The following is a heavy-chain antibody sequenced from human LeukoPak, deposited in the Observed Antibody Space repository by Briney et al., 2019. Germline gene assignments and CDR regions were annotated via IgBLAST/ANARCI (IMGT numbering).Heavy chain of an antibody. Sequence: GASVKVSCKASGYTFTSHGISWVRQAPGQGLEWMGWINPNTGDTKYAQKFQGRVTMTRDTSINTAYLELNSLRSDDTAIYYCARDWVGSALFDYWGQGTLVTVSS. V-gene: IGHV1-2*02. CDR1: GYTFTSHG. J-gene: IGHJ4*02. CDR2: INPNTGDT. D-gene: IGHD1-26*01. CDR3: ARDWVGSALFDY.